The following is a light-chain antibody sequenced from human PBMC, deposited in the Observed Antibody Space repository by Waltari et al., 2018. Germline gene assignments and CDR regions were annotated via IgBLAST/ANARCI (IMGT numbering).Light chain of an antibody. CDR1: SSNDGTNT. Sequence: QSVVTQPPSASGTPGQRVTIPCSGGSSNDGTNTVNWYPQLPGPAPHLLFYIDNQRPSGVPDRFSGSKSGTSASLAISGLQSEDEADYYCAVWDDSRNDLVFGGGTKLTVL. CDR3: AVWDDSRNDLV. V-gene: IGLV1-44*01. J-gene: IGLJ2*01. CDR2: IDN.